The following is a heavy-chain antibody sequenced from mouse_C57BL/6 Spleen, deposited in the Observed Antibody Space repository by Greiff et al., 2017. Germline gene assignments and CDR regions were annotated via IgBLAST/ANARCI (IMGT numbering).Heavy chain of an antibody. CDR3: AAYDSKGGYFDY. D-gene: IGHD2-5*01. CDR2: IYPGSGST. Sequence: QVQLQQPGAELVKPGASVKMSCKASGYTFTSYWITWVKQRPGQGLEWIGDIYPGSGSTNYNEKFKSKATLTVDTSSSTAYMQLSSLTSEDSAVYYGAAYDSKGGYFDYWGQGTTLTVSS. V-gene: IGHV1-55*01. J-gene: IGHJ2*01. CDR1: GYTFTSYW.